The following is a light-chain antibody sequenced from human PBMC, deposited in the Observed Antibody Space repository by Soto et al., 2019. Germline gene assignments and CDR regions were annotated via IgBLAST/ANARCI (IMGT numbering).Light chain of an antibody. CDR3: CSLVGSTLV. J-gene: IGLJ2*01. CDR2: DVT. V-gene: IGLV2-8*01. CDR1: SSDVGGYDY. Sequence: QSALTQPPSASGSPGQSVTISCTGTSSDVGGYDYVSWFQQHPGGAPELIIYDVTKRPSGVPDRFSGSKSGNTASLTVSGLQAVDEADYYCCSLVGSTLVFGGGTQLTVL.